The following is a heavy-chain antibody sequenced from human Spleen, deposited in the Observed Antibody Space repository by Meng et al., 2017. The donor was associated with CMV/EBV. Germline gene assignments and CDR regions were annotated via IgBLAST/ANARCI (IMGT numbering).Heavy chain of an antibody. J-gene: IGHJ4*02. CDR2: IYYSGST. CDR1: GGSISSSSYY. Sequence: QLQLQESGPGLVKPSEXLSLTCTVSGGSISSSSYYWGWIRQPPGKGLEWIGSIYYSGSTYYNPSLKSRVTISVDTSKNQFSLKLSSVTAADTAVYYCARRSSGWPIDYWGQGTLVTVSS. D-gene: IGHD6-19*01. CDR3: ARRSSGWPIDY. V-gene: IGHV4-39*07.